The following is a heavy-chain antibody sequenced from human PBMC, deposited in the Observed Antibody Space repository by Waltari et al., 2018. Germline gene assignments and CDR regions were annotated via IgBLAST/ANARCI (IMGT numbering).Heavy chain of an antibody. J-gene: IGHJ4*02. CDR3: ARLAGDYGWASEY. D-gene: IGHD4-17*01. Sequence: EVQLVESGGGLVQPGGSLRLSCTASGFTVSSYEMTWVRQTPGKGLEWVSYIRTSVSTKSSAASVKGRFAISRENANTSLYLQMASLRAEDTAVYSCARLAGDYGWASEYWGQGTLVTVSS. V-gene: IGHV3-48*03. CDR2: IRTSVSTK. CDR1: GFTVSSYE.